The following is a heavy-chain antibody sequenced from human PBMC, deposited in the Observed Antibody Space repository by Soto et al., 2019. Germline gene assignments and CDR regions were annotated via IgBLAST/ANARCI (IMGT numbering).Heavy chain of an antibody. J-gene: IGHJ5*02. V-gene: IGHV4-59*01. CDR3: ARVPIEDEIYDP. CDR1: GGSISSYY. CDR2: IYYSGST. D-gene: IGHD5-12*01. Sequence: PSETLSLTCTFSGGSISSYYWSWIRQPPGKGLEWIGYIYYSGSTNYNPSLKSRVTISVDTSKNQFSLKLSSVTAADTAVYYCARVPIEDEIYDPWGQGTLVTVSS.